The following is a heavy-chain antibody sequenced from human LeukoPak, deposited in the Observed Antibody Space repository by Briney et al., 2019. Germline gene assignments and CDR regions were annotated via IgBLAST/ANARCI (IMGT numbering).Heavy chain of an antibody. V-gene: IGHV4-39*07. Sequence: SETLSLTCTVSGGSISSSSYYWSWIRQPPGKGLEWIGEINHSGSTNYNPSLKSRVTISVDTSKNQFSLKLSSVTAADTAVYYCARGGHCSGGSCYSPRWGYYYYYYYMDVWGKGTTVTVSS. CDR3: ARGGHCSGGSCYSPRWGYYYYYYYMDV. CDR2: INHSGST. D-gene: IGHD2-15*01. J-gene: IGHJ6*03. CDR1: GGSISSSSYY.